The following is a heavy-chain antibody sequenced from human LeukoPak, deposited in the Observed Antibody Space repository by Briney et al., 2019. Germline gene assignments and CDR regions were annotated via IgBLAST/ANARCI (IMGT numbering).Heavy chain of an antibody. Sequence: PGGSLRLSCAASGFTFSSYSMNWVRQAPGKGLEWVSSISSSSSYIYYADSVKGRFTISRDNAKNSLYLQMNSLRAEDTAVYYCARALTGYSSGWYSPWGQGTLVTVSS. CDR1: GFTFSSYS. CDR3: ARALTGYSSGWYSP. V-gene: IGHV3-21*01. CDR2: ISSSSSYI. D-gene: IGHD6-19*01. J-gene: IGHJ5*02.